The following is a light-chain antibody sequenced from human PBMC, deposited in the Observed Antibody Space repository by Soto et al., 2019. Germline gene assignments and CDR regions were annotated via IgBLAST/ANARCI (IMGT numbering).Light chain of an antibody. J-gene: IGKJ2*01. V-gene: IGKV1-39*01. CDR3: QQSYSTPYT. Sequence: DIQMTQSPSSLSASVGDRVTITCRASQSISSYLNWYQQKPGKAPKLLIYAASSLQSGVPSRFSGSGSGTDFTLTIRSLQPEDFATYYGQQSYSTPYTFGQGTKLEIK. CDR2: AAS. CDR1: QSISSY.